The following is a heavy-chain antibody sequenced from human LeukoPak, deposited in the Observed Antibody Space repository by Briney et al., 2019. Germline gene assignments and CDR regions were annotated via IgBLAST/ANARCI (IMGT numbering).Heavy chain of an antibody. D-gene: IGHD3-22*01. J-gene: IGHJ1*01. V-gene: IGHV3-64*01. Sequence: HPGVSLTLSCAASGLTFRSYGMHWVRQAPGKGLEYVSAISSNGGRTYYANSVKGRFTISRDNSRNTLYLQMGRLRAEDMAVYYCATYYYDSGGFHFHHWGQGTLVGVSS. CDR2: ISSNGGRT. CDR3: ATYYYDSGGFHFHH. CDR1: GLTFRSYG.